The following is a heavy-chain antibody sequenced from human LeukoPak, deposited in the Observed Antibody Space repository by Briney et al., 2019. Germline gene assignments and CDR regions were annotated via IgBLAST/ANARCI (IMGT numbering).Heavy chain of an antibody. CDR3: VRFQSYASTRHLRPYFDC. CDR2: ADPEDVKT. D-gene: IGHD3-22*01. J-gene: IGHJ4*02. Sequence: ASVWVSCTISGYSLTEVAIPWGRHTPGKGLEWVWDADPEDVKTSSAERCQGRVTLSEGTSTDTAFMELCPVRSDDTALYYCVRFQSYASTRHLRPYFDCRGQGTLVTVPS. V-gene: IGHV1-24*01. CDR1: GYSLTEVA.